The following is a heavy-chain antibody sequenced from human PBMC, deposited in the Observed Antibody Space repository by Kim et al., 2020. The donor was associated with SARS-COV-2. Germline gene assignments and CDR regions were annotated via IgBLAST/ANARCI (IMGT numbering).Heavy chain of an antibody. Sequence: GGSLRLSCAASGFTFSSYEMNWVRQAPGKGLEWVSYISSSGSTIYYADSVKGRFTISRDNAKNSLYLQMNSLRAEDTAVYYCARDRRSSTRRGAYYFDYWGQGTLVTVSS. CDR3: ARDRRSSTRRGAYYFDY. CDR2: ISSSGSTI. J-gene: IGHJ4*02. V-gene: IGHV3-48*03. D-gene: IGHD6-13*01. CDR1: GFTFSSYE.